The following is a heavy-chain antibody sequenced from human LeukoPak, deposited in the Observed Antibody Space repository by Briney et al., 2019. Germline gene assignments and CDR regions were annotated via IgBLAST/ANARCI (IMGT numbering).Heavy chain of an antibody. CDR1: GGSFSGYY. CDR2: INHSGST. V-gene: IGHV4-34*01. D-gene: IGHD3-10*01. Sequence: PSETLSLTCAVYGGSFSGYYWSWIRQPPGKGLEWIGEINHSGSTNYNPSLKSRVTISVDTSKNQFSLKLSSVTAADTAVYYRARGHHTYYYGSGSSDYWGQGTLVTVSS. CDR3: ARGHHTYYYGSGSSDY. J-gene: IGHJ4*02.